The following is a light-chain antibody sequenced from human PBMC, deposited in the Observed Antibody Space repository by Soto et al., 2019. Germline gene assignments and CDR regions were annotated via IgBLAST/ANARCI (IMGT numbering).Light chain of an antibody. CDR1: QGISSY. CDR2: AAS. CDR3: QQLNSYPPT. V-gene: IGKV1-9*01. J-gene: IGKJ3*01. Sequence: DLQLTQSPSFLSASVGDRVTITCRASQGISSYLAWYQQKPGKAPKLLIYAASTLQSGVPSRFSGSGSGTELTLTISSLQPEDFATYYCQQLNSYPPTFGPGTKVDIK.